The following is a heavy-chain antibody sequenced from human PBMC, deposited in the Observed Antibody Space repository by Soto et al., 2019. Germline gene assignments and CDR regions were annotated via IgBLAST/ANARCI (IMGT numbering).Heavy chain of an antibody. V-gene: IGHV1-46*01. CDR3: ARDGWSSYSSGWYYFDY. CDR2: INPSGGST. Sequence: ASVKVSCKASGYTFTSYYMHWVRQAPGQGLEWMGIINPSGGSTSYAQKFQGRVTMTRDTSTSTVYMELSSLRSEDTAVYYCARDGWSSYSSGWYYFDYWGQGTLVTVSS. D-gene: IGHD6-19*01. J-gene: IGHJ4*02. CDR1: GYTFTSYY.